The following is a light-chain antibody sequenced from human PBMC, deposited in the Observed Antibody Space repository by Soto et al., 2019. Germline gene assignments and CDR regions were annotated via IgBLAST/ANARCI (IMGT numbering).Light chain of an antibody. CDR1: QSISSSY. CDR3: QQYGSSLWT. Sequence: DMVLTQSPGTLSLSPLEIATLSCMARQSISSSYLAWYQQKPGQAPRLLIYGASSRATGIPDRFSGSGSGTDFTLTISRLEPEDFAVYYCQQYGSSLWTFGQGTKV. V-gene: IGKV3-20*01. CDR2: GAS. J-gene: IGKJ1*01.